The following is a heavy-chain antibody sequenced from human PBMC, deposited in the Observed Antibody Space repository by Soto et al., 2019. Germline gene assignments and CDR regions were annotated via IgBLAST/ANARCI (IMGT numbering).Heavy chain of an antibody. CDR1: GFTFSSYS. D-gene: IGHD6-19*01. V-gene: IGHV3-48*02. CDR2: ISSSSSTI. Sequence: GGSLRLSCAASGFTFSSYSMNWVRQAPGKGLEWVSYISSSSSTIYYADSVKGRFTISRDNAKNSLYLQMNSLRDEDTAVYYCARDLFNSSGWWWGMDVWGQGTTVTVSS. J-gene: IGHJ6*02. CDR3: ARDLFNSSGWWWGMDV.